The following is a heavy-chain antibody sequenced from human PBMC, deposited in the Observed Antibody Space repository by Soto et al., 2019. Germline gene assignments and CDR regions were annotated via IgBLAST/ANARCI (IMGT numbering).Heavy chain of an antibody. J-gene: IGHJ6*02. V-gene: IGHV3-30*04. CDR2: ISFDVAFI. D-gene: IGHD3-3*01. Sequence: GGSVELACEAPGLTLSRVSMNWVGQFPGKGREWVSIISFDVAFIYYADSVKGRFTISRDNSRNVLYLEMNSLRNEDTAVYFCARRDFFFDGCYSSGDNAMVVSGQATMVTLSS. CDR1: GLTLSRVS. CDR3: ARRDFFFDGCYSSGDNAMVV.